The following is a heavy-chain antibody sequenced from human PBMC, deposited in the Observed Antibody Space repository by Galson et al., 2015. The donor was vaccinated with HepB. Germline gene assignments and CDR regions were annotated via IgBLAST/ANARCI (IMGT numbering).Heavy chain of an antibody. CDR1: GSTFTDYA. CDR2: INAGNGNT. V-gene: IGHV1-3*01. J-gene: IGHJ4*02. D-gene: IGHD3-16*02. Sequence: SVKVSCKASGSTFTDYAIHWVRQAPGQGLEWLGWINAGNGNTKLAQKFQDRVTITSDTSARTAYIDLSNLRSEDTAVYSRVRGHTITFGGVFVVPVYFDCWGQGTLVTVSS. CDR3: VRGHTITFGGVFVVPVYFDC.